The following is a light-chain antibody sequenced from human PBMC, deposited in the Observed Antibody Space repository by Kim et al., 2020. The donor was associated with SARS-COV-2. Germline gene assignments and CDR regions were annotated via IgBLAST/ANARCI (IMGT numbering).Light chain of an antibody. J-gene: IGLJ2*01. CDR3: SSFVNSRPLNVL. CDR1: TSDFRNNDS. CDR2: FVS. V-gene: IGLV2-14*03. Sequence: QSALTQPASVSGSPGQSITISCTGLTSDFRNNDSVSWYQYHPGKAPRLIIFFVSNRPSGVSDRFLASTSGNTASLTISGLQAEDEAEYYCSSFVNSRPLNVLFGGGTKVTVL.